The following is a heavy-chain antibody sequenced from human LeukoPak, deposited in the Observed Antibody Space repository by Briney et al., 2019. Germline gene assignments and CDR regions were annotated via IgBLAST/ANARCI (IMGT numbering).Heavy chain of an antibody. J-gene: IGHJ3*02. CDR1: GYTFTTYW. V-gene: IGHV5-51*01. CDR2: ILPADSHT. Sequence: GESLKISCKASGYTFTTYWIGWVRQMPGKGLEWMGIILPADSHTTYSPSFQGQVTISADTSTTTAYLQWSALKASDTAIYFCARRYSGHDTFDIWGQGTLVTVSS. D-gene: IGHD5-12*01. CDR3: ARRYSGHDTFDI.